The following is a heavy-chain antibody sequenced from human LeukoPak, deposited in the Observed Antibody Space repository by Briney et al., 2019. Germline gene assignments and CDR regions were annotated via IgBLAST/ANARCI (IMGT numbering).Heavy chain of an antibody. D-gene: IGHD1-26*01. CDR3: ARESSGSCLDR. J-gene: IGHJ5*02. Sequence: GGSLRLPCAASGFTFSSYWMSWVRQAPGKGLERVANIKQDGSEKYYVDSVKGRFTTFRDNAKNALYLLMNSLRDDDTAVYYCARESSGSCLDRWGQGTLVTVSS. V-gene: IGHV3-7*01. CDR2: IKQDGSEK. CDR1: GFTFSSYW.